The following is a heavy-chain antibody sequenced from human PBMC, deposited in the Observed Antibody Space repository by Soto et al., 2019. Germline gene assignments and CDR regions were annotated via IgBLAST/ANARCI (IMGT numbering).Heavy chain of an antibody. Sequence: GGSLRLSCAASGFTFSNAWMNWVRQAPGKGLEWVGRIKSKTDGGTTDYAAPVKGRFTISRDDSKNTLYLQMNSLKTEDTAVYYCTARQQVITMTHPIDYWGQGTLVTVSS. D-gene: IGHD3-22*01. V-gene: IGHV3-15*07. CDR2: IKSKTDGGTT. CDR3: TARQQVITMTHPIDY. CDR1: GFTFSNAW. J-gene: IGHJ4*02.